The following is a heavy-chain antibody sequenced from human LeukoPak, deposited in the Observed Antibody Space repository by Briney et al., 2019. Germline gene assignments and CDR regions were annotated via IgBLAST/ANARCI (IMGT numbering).Heavy chain of an antibody. V-gene: IGHV4-39*01. CDR3: ARHKVFGVTANFDY. J-gene: IGHJ4*02. CDR2: IYSSGST. Sequence: SETLSLTCTVSGGSISSSYYYWGWIRQPPGTGLEWIGSIYSSGSTYYNPSLKSRVTISVDTSKNQFSLKLTSVTAADTAVYYCARHKVFGVTANFDYWGQGTLVTVSS. D-gene: IGHD2-21*02. CDR1: GGSISSSYYY.